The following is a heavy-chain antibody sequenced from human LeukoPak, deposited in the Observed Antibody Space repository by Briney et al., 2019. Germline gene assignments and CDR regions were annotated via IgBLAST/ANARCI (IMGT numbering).Heavy chain of an antibody. D-gene: IGHD1-26*01. J-gene: IGHJ4*02. Sequence: ASVKVSCKASGYTFTDLYIHWVRQAPGQGLEWMGWINTRSGGTRYAQNFRGRVSMTRDTSISTAYMELSSLTSDDTAVFYCARVQCCDVGKSFLFDYWGQGTLVTASS. CDR2: INTRSGGT. CDR1: GYTFTDLY. CDR3: ARVQCCDVGKSFLFDY. V-gene: IGHV1-2*02.